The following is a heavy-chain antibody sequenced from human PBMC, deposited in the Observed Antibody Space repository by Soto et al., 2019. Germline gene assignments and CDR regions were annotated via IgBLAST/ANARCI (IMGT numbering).Heavy chain of an antibody. Sequence: PSETLSLTCTVSGGSISSYYWSWIRQPPGKGLEWIGYIYYNGSTNYNPSLKGRVTISVDTSKNQFSLKLSSVTAADTAVYYCARDLWGYCGTDCYPLDVWGQGTTVTVSS. V-gene: IGHV4-59*01. CDR2: IYYNGST. J-gene: IGHJ6*02. CDR1: GGSISSYY. CDR3: ARDLWGYCGTDCYPLDV. D-gene: IGHD2-21*02.